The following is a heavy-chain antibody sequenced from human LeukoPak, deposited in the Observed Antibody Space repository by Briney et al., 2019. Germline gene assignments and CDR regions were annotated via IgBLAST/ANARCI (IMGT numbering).Heavy chain of an antibody. J-gene: IGHJ5*02. CDR1: GYTFTSYG. Sequence: ASVKVSCKTSGYTFTSYGISWVRQAPGQGLEWMGWISAYNGNTNYAQKLQGRVTMTTDTSTSTAYMELRSLRFDDTAVYYCARDGDIVVVPAAIFDPWGQGTLVTVSS. D-gene: IGHD2-2*01. V-gene: IGHV1-18*01. CDR2: ISAYNGNT. CDR3: ARDGDIVVVPAAIFDP.